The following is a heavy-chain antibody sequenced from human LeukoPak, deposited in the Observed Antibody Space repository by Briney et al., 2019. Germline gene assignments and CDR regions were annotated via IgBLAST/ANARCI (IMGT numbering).Heavy chain of an antibody. V-gene: IGHV4-59*01. CDR1: GGSIRSFY. CDR2: IYYSGST. Sequence: PSETLSLTCTVSGGSIRSFYWSWIRQPPGKGLEWIGYIYYSGSTNYNPSLKSRVSISVDTSKNQFSLKLSSVTAADTAVYYCARTGSTVTMLYPFDHWGQGTLVTVSS. CDR3: ARTGSTVTMLYPFDH. J-gene: IGHJ4*02. D-gene: IGHD4-17*01.